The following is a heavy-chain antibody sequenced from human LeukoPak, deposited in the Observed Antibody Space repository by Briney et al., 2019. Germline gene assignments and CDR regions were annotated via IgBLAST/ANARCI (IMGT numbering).Heavy chain of an antibody. CDR2: ISSSGTTI. CDR3: ARDFKVVVVIGHRNTLDHDAFDI. Sequence: KTGGSLSLSCAASGFTFSDYYMSWIRQAAGKGLEWVSYISSSGTTIYYADSVKGRFTISRDNAKNSLYLQMNSLRAEDTAVYYCARDFKVVVVIGHRNTLDHDAFDIWGQGTMVTVSS. D-gene: IGHD3-22*01. J-gene: IGHJ3*02. V-gene: IGHV3-11*04. CDR1: GFTFSDYY.